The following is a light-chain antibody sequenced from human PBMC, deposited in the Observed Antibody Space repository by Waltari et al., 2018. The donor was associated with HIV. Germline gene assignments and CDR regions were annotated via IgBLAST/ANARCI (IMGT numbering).Light chain of an antibody. CDR2: RAS. CDR3: MQATHWSIT. CDR1: QSLVDTDGNTY. J-gene: IGKJ5*01. Sequence: DVVMTQSPLSLPVTLGQPASISCRSSQSLVDTDGNTYLNWFQQRPGQSPRRLIYRASHRDSGVPDRFGGSGSGTDFTLKISRVEADDIGIYYCMQATHWSITFGQGTRLEIK. V-gene: IGKV2-30*01.